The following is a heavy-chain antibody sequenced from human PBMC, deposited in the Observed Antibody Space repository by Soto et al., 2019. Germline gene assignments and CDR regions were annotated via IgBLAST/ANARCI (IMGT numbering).Heavy chain of an antibody. CDR2: IIPIFGTA. D-gene: IGHD4-17*01. CDR3: ARAAGDYRNWFDP. V-gene: IGHV1-69*13. Sequence: SVKVSCKASGGTFSSYAISWVRQAPGQGLEWMGGIIPIFGTANYAQKFQGRVTITADESTSTAYMELSSLRSEDTAVYYCARAAGDYRNWFDPWGQGTLVTVSS. J-gene: IGHJ5*02. CDR1: GGTFSSYA.